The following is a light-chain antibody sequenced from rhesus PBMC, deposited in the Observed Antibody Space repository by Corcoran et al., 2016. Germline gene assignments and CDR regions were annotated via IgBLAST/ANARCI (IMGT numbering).Light chain of an antibody. V-gene: IGKV1-36*02. CDR3: LQGYSIPYS. CDR1: QGINDY. Sequence: DIQMTQSPSSLSASVGDRVIFTCRARQGINDYFSWYQQKPGKAPKRLVYAASSLEIWVPSRFSGSGSETDFTLTIGSLQPVDFAAYYCLQGYSIPYSFGQGTKVEI. CDR2: AAS. J-gene: IGKJ2*01.